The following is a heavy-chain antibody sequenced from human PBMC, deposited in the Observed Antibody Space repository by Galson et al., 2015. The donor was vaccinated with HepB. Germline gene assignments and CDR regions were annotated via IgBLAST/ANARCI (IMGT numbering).Heavy chain of an antibody. J-gene: IGHJ4*02. Sequence: ETLSLTCAVYGGSFSGYYWSWIRQPPGKGLEWIGEINHSGSTNYNPSLKSRVTISVDTSKNQFSLKLSSVTAADTAVYYCARMVAIPRSTYDYWGQGTLVTVSS. CDR3: ARMVAIPRSTYDY. V-gene: IGHV4-34*01. CDR2: INHSGST. CDR1: GGSFSGYY. D-gene: IGHD2-15*01.